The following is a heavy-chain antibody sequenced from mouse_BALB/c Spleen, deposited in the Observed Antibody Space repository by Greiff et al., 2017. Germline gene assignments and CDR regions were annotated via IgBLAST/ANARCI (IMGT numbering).Heavy chain of an antibody. CDR2: IYPGSGST. CDR1: GYTFTSYW. V-gene: IGHV1S22*01. J-gene: IGHJ2*01. CDR3: TREGGGRQFDY. Sequence: LQHPGSELVRPGASVKLSCKASGYTFTSYWMHWVKQRPGQGLEWIGNIYPGSGSTNYDEKFKSKATLTVDTSSSTAYMQLSSLTSEDSAVYYCTREGGGRQFDYGGQGTTLTVSS. D-gene: IGHD3-3*01.